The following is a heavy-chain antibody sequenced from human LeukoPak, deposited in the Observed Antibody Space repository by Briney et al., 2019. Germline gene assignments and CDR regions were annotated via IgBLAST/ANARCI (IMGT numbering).Heavy chain of an antibody. Sequence: PGGSLRLSCAVSGLTFSSFAMSWVRQAPGKGLEWVSAISGSASSTYYADSVKGRFTISRDNSKNTLYLQMSSLRAEDAAVYYCAVIEVLGYSRYFDYWGQGTLVTVSS. CDR3: AVIEVLGYSRYFDY. J-gene: IGHJ4*02. CDR2: ISGSASST. V-gene: IGHV3-23*01. CDR1: GLTFSSFA. D-gene: IGHD6-13*01.